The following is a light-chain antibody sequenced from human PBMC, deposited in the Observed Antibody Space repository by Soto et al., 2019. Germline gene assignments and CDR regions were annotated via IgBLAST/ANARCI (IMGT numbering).Light chain of an antibody. CDR3: AAWDDSLSGFYV. CDR1: SSDVGGYNY. V-gene: IGLV1-47*01. CDR2: RNN. Sequence: QSVLTQPPSASGSPGQSVTISCTGTSSDVGGYNYVSWYQQHPGKAPKLLIYRNNQRPSGVPDRFFGSKSGTSASLAISGLRSEDEADYYCAAWDDSLSGFYVFGTGTKVTVL. J-gene: IGLJ1*01.